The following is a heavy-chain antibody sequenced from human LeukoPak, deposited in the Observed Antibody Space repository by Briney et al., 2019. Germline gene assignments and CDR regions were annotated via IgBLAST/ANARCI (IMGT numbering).Heavy chain of an antibody. D-gene: IGHD5-12*01. CDR3: ARGGLGSGYDLGPDY. CDR2: IHYSGST. CDR1: GGSIRNYH. J-gene: IGHJ4*02. V-gene: IGHV4-59*01. Sequence: SETLSLTCTVSGGSIRNYHWSWIRQPPGKGLEWIGYIHYSGSTNYNPSLKSRVTISVDTSKNKFSLKMSSVTAADTAVYYCARGGLGSGYDLGPDYWGQGTLVTVSS.